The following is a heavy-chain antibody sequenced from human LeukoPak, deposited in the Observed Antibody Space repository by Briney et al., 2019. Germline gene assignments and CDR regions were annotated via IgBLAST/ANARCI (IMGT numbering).Heavy chain of an antibody. CDR3: ARIVVVADLRFSRWFDP. Sequence: GGSLRLSCAPSGFTFSSYIMNWVRQAPGKGVEWVSVIYSGGSTYYADSVKGRFTISRDNSKNTLYLQMNRLRAEDTAVYYCARIVVVADLRFSRWFDPWGQGTLVTVSS. D-gene: IGHD2-15*01. V-gene: IGHV3-53*01. CDR2: IYSGGST. J-gene: IGHJ5*02. CDR1: GFTFSSYI.